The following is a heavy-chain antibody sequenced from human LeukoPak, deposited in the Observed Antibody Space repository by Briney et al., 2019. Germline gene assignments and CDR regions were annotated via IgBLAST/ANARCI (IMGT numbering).Heavy chain of an antibody. V-gene: IGHV1-2*02. D-gene: IGHD2-15*01. CDR2: INPNSGGT. J-gene: IGHJ3*02. Sequence: ASVKVSCKASGYTFTSYYMHWVRQAPGQGLEWMGWINPNSGGTNYAQKFQGRVTMTRDTSISTAYMELSRLRSDDTAVYYCARDTGSGGSWGRSDAFDIWGQGTMVTVSS. CDR3: ARDTGSGGSWGRSDAFDI. CDR1: GYTFTSYY.